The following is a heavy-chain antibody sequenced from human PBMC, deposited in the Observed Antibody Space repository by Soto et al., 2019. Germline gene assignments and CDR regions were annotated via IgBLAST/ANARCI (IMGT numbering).Heavy chain of an antibody. CDR3: ATESGSTYGYFDY. CDR1: GGPVTSAEDY. V-gene: IGHV4-30-4*08. CDR2: ISNSGST. D-gene: IGHD5-18*01. Sequence: TLSLTCTVSGGPVTSAEDYWSWIRQSPGKGLEWIGYISNSGSTGYNPSLKTRLSMSVDRSKNQFTLRLTSVTAADTAVYFCATESGSTYGYFDYWGQGTQVTVSS. J-gene: IGHJ4*02.